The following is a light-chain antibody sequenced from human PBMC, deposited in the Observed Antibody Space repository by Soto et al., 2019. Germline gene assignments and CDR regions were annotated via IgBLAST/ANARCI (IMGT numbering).Light chain of an antibody. Sequence: QFTHPLSSLWLPLYDTLHLSFRASQSISSWLAWYQQKPGKAPKLLIYDASSLESGVPSRFSGSGSGTEFTLTISSLQPDDFATYYCQQDNRNGWTFGQGTKVDFK. V-gene: IGKV1-5*01. J-gene: IGKJ1*01. CDR1: QSISSW. CDR2: DAS. CDR3: QQDNRNGWT.